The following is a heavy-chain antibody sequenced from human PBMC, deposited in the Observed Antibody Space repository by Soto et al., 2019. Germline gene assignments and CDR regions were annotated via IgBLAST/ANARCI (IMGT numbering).Heavy chain of an antibody. D-gene: IGHD3-16*01. V-gene: IGHV4-31*03. CDR1: GGSISSGGYY. Sequence: SETLSLTCTVSGGSISSGGYYWSWILQHPGKGLEWIGYIYYSGSTYYNPSLKSRVTISVDTSKNQFSLKLSSVTAADTAVYYCARGLTDYLHDYWGQGTLVTVSS. J-gene: IGHJ4*02. CDR2: IYYSGST. CDR3: ARGLTDYLHDY.